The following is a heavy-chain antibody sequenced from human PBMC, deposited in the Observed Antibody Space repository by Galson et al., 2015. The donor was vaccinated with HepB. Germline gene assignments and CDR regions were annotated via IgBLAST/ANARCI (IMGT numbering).Heavy chain of an antibody. CDR2: ISNSSTTI. V-gene: IGHV3-48*01. J-gene: IGHJ4*02. CDR3: ARGIAIFGVALRYLDY. CDR1: GFTFSHYS. D-gene: IGHD3-3*01. Sequence: SLRLSCAASGFTFSHYSMNWVRQAPGKGLEWVSFISNSSTTIYYADSVKGRFTISRDNAKNSLYLQMNILRAEDTAVYYCARGIAIFGVALRYLDYWGQGSLVTVSS.